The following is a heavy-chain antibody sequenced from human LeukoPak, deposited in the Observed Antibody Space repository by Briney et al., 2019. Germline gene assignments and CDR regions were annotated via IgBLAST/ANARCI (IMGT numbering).Heavy chain of an antibody. CDR3: AREWGYCSSGNCCGMDV. J-gene: IGHJ6*02. CDR1: GFTFTSYW. Sequence: GESLKISCKGSGFTFTSYWIAWVRQMPGKGLEWMGIIYAGDSDTRYSPSFQGQVIISADKFISTAYLQWRYLKASDTATYYCAREWGYCSSGNCCGMDVWGQGTTVTVSS. V-gene: IGHV5-51*01. D-gene: IGHD2-2*01. CDR2: IYAGDSDT.